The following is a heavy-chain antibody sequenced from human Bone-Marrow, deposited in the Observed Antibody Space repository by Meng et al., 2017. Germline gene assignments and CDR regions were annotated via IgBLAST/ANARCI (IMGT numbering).Heavy chain of an antibody. V-gene: IGHV1-18*01. Sequence: QVQPVQSGAEVEKPGASVKVSCKASDYAFTGYGVSWVRQAPGQGLEWMAWLGAHDGDTSHAPKFQGRVTVSADRPTATAYMELRSLRSDDTAVYYCARGTPGRSYSDYWGQGTLVTVSS. CDR3: ARGTPGRSYSDY. CDR1: DYAFTGYG. D-gene: IGHD3-10*01. J-gene: IGHJ4*02. CDR2: LGAHDGDT.